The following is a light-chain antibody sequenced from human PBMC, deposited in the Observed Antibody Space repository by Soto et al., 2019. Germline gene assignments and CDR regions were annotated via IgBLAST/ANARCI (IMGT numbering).Light chain of an antibody. CDR2: DVS. J-gene: IGLJ2*01. Sequence: QSALTQPASVSGSPGESITISCTGTSSDVGAYNYVSWYQQHPGKAPKLMTYDVSNRPSGVSNRFSGSKSGNTASLTISGLQAEDEADYYCSSYTSTNSLFGGGTKLTVL. V-gene: IGLV2-14*03. CDR3: SSYTSTNSL. CDR1: SSDVGAYNY.